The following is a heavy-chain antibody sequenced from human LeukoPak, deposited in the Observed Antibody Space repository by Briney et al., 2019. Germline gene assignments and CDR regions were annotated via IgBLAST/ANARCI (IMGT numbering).Heavy chain of an antibody. CDR3: ARDRYSSSWYPSGYYYYMDV. V-gene: IGHV1-18*01. J-gene: IGHJ6*03. CDR2: ISAYNGNT. CDR1: GYTFTSYG. Sequence: GASVTVSFKASGYTFTSYGISWVRQAPGQGLEWMGWISAYNGNTNYAQKLQGRVTITTDTSTSTAYMELRSLRSDDTAVYYCARDRYSSSWYPSGYYYYMDVWGKGTTVTISS. D-gene: IGHD6-13*01.